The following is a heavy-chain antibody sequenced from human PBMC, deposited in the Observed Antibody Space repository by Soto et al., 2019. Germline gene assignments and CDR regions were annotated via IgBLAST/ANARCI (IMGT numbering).Heavy chain of an antibody. CDR3: ARGLGVGRLLNWFDP. D-gene: IGHD1-26*01. J-gene: IGHJ5*02. Sequence: GGSLRLSCAASGFTFSSYSMNWVRQAPGKGLEWVSYISSSSTIYYADSVKGRFAISRDNAKNSLYLQMNSLRDEDTAVYYCARGLGVGRLLNWFDPWGQGTLVTVSS. V-gene: IGHV3-48*02. CDR2: ISSSSTI. CDR1: GFTFSSYS.